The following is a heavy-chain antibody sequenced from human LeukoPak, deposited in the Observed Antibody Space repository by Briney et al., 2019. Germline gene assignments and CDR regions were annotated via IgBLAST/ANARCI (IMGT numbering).Heavy chain of an antibody. Sequence: GGSLRLSCAASGLTFSSYSMNWVRQAPGKGLEWVSYISSSSSTIYYADSVKGRFTISRDNAKNSLYLQMNSLRDEDTAVYYCARFGYSSSWYEYGMDVWGQGTTVTVSS. CDR1: GLTFSSYS. J-gene: IGHJ6*02. CDR2: ISSSSSTI. CDR3: ARFGYSSSWYEYGMDV. V-gene: IGHV3-48*02. D-gene: IGHD6-13*01.